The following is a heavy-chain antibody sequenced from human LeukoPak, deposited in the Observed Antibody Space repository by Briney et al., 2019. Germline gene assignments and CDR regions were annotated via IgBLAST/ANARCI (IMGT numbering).Heavy chain of an antibody. CDR2: ISSSSSYI. CDR3: ARAVIAVAGRCFDY. D-gene: IGHD6-19*01. CDR1: GFTFSSYS. V-gene: IGHV3-21*01. J-gene: IGHJ4*02. Sequence: GGSLRLSCAASGFTFSSYSMNWVRQAPGKGLEWVSSISSSSSYIYYADSVKGRFTISRDNAKDSLYLQMNSLRAEDTAVYYCARAVIAVAGRCFDYWGQGTLVTVSS.